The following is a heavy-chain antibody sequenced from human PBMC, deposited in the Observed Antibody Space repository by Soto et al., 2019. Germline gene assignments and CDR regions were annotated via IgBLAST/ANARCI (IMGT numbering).Heavy chain of an antibody. CDR2: ISWNSGSI. J-gene: IGHJ5*02. CDR1: GFTFDDYA. V-gene: IGHV3-9*01. D-gene: IGHD3-10*01. Sequence: GGSLRLSCAASGFTFDDYAMHWVRQAPGKGLEWVSGISWNSGSIGYADSVKGRFTISRDNAKNSLYLQMNSLRAEDTALYYCARGAGEGRDNWFDPWGQGTLVTVSS. CDR3: ARGAGEGRDNWFDP.